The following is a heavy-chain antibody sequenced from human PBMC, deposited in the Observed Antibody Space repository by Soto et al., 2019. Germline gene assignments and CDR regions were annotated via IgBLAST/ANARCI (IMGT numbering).Heavy chain of an antibody. CDR2: INAGNGNT. V-gene: IGHV1-3*01. CDR3: ATAFAEDAFDI. J-gene: IGHJ3*02. D-gene: IGHD2-15*01. CDR1: GYTFTSYA. Sequence: QVQLVQSGAEVKKPGASVKVSCKASGYTFTSYAMHWVRQAPGQRLEWMGWINAGNGNTKYSQKFQGRVTITRDTSASTAYMEMGSLRSEDTAVYYCATAFAEDAFDIWGRGTMVTVSS.